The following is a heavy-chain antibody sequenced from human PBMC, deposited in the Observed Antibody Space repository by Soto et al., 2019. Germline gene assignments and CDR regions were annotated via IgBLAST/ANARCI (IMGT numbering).Heavy chain of an antibody. CDR2: IYYSGST. CDR3: ARTVRSGKNWFDP. CDR1: GGSISSGGYY. J-gene: IGHJ5*02. Sequence: SETLSLTCTVSGGSISSGGYYWSWIRQHPGKGLEWIGYIYYSGSTYYNPSLKSRVTISVDTSKNQFSLKLSSVTAADTAVYYCARTVRSGKNWFDPWGQGTLVTVSS. V-gene: IGHV4-31*03. D-gene: IGHD3-10*01.